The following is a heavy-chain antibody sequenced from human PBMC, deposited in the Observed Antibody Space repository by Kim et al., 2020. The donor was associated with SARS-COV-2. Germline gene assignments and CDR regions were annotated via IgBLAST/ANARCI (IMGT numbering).Heavy chain of an antibody. CDR2: IYYSGST. D-gene: IGHD3-10*01. CDR1: GGSISSYY. CDR3: ARQGWFGESLDY. Sequence: SETLSLTCTVSGGSISSYYWSWIRQPPGKGLEWIGYIYYSGSTNYNPSLKSRVTISVDTSKNQFSLKLSSVTAADTAVYYCARQGWFGESLDYWGQGTLVTVSS. J-gene: IGHJ4*02. V-gene: IGHV4-59*08.